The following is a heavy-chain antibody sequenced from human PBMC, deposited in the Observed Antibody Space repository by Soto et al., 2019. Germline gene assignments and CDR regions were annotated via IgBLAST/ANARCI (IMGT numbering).Heavy chain of an antibody. CDR2: IYPGDSDT. Sequence: SLTISCKVSGYSLTSYWIGWVRQMPGKGLEWMGIIYPGDSDTRYSPSFQGQVTISADKSISTAYLQWSSLKASDTAMYYCARRIAVAGTNYGMDVWGQGTTVTVSS. V-gene: IGHV5-51*01. J-gene: IGHJ6*02. D-gene: IGHD6-19*01. CDR1: GYSLTSYW. CDR3: ARRIAVAGTNYGMDV.